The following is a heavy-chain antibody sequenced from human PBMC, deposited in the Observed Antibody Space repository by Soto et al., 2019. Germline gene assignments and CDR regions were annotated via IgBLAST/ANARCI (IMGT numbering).Heavy chain of an antibody. V-gene: IGHV3-23*01. CDR1: KFTFSSYA. J-gene: IGHJ4*02. D-gene: IGHD3-3*01. CDR3: ARWSYLDY. Sequence: GGSLRLSCAASKFTFSSYAMSWVRQAPGKGLEWVSTISGSDGKTFYADSVKGRFSISRDTSQNTLYLQMNSLRADDTAIYYCARWSYLDYWGQGTRVTVSS. CDR2: ISGSDGKT.